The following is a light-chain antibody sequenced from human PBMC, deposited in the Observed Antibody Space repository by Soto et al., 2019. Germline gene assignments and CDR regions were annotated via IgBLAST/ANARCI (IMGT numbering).Light chain of an antibody. CDR2: DVS. Sequence: QSALTQPRSVSGSPGQSVTISCTGTYSDIGSYNDVSWYQHHPAKAPRLMIFDVSQRPSGVPDRFSGSKSGNTASLTISGLQTADEADYYCCSYVRTYRLMIFGEGTKLTIL. CDR1: YSDIGSYND. V-gene: IGLV2-11*01. J-gene: IGLJ2*01. CDR3: CSYVRTYRLMI.